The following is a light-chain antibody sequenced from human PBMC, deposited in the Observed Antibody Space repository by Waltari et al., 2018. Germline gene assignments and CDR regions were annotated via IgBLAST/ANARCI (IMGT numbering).Light chain of an antibody. CDR3: ASYVNSFALV. CDR2: EVK. CDR1: TSDIGAYDL. Sequence: HSALTQPAPVSGSPGQSISISCAGTTSDIGAYDLVPWYQKYPGKAPKLIIYEVKNRPSDISPRFSASKSGDTASLTISGLQAEDEAEYYCASYVNSFALVFGGGTKVSVL. J-gene: IGLJ2*01. V-gene: IGLV2-14*01.